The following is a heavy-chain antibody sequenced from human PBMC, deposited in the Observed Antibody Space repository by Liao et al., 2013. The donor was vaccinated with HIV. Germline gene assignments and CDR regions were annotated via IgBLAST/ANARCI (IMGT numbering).Heavy chain of an antibody. V-gene: IGHV4-4*07. J-gene: IGHJ2*01. CDR3: VRGPITTVTISYYYFDI. CDR1: GASISGYY. CDR2: IHATGSS. D-gene: IGHD4-17*01. Sequence: QVLLQESGPGLVKPSETLSLSCSVSGASISGYYWSWIRQPAGKGLEWIGRIHATGSSNSNPSLQSRVTMSIDASKSQFSLKMTSMTAADTGVYYCVRGPITTVTISYYYFDIWGRGTLLTVSS.